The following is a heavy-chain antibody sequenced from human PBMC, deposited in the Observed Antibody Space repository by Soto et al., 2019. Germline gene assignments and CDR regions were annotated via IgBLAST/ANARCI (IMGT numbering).Heavy chain of an antibody. CDR2: IYVSVTT. Sequence: SETLSLTCTVSGGALSNYHWSWIRQPPGKGLEWIGHIYVSVTTNYNPPLKSRVTISVDTSKNQFSLKLNSVTAADTALYFCASIFRGEPPFYWGQGTLVTVSS. D-gene: IGHD3-10*01. J-gene: IGHJ4*02. CDR1: GGALSNYH. V-gene: IGHV4-59*01. CDR3: ASIFRGEPPFY.